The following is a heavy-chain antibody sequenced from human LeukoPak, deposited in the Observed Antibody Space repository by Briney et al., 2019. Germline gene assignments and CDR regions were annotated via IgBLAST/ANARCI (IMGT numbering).Heavy chain of an antibody. CDR1: GFTFSNYE. CDR3: ARDLSGVTGYTYGRGIDY. J-gene: IGHJ4*02. Sequence: GGFLRLSCAASGFTFSNYEMNWVRQAPGKGLEWVSYISSSGSTIYYADSVKGRFTISRDNAKNSLYLQMNSLRAEDTAVYYCARDLSGVTGYTYGRGIDYWGQGTLVTVSS. CDR2: ISSSGSTI. D-gene: IGHD5-18*01. V-gene: IGHV3-48*03.